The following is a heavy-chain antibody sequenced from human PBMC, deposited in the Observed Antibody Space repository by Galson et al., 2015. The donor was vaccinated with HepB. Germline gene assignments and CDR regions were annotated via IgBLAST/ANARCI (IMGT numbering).Heavy chain of an antibody. CDR3: ARGRAYNYYMDV. CDR1: GGTISSYG. J-gene: IGHJ6*03. CDR2: IIPIFGTA. V-gene: IGHV1-69*13. Sequence: SVKVSCKASGGTISSYGISWVRQAPGQGLEWMGGIIPIFGTANNAQKLQGRVTITADESTSTAYMELSSLRSEDTAVYYCARGRAYNYYMDVWGKGTTVTVSS.